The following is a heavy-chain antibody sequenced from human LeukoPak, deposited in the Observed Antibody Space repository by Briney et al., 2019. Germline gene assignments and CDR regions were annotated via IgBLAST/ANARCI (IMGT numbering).Heavy chain of an antibody. CDR2: ITGGSGTI. D-gene: IGHD3-22*01. V-gene: IGHV3-48*02. CDR1: GFTFTSYT. J-gene: IGHJ4*02. Sequence: GGSLRLSCAASGFTFTSYTMNWVRQAPGKGREWVSFITGGSGTIYYADSVKGRFTISRDNAKNSLYLQMNSLRDEDTALYYCARAYYDISGYYSFDYWGQGTLVTVSS. CDR3: ARAYYDISGYYSFDY.